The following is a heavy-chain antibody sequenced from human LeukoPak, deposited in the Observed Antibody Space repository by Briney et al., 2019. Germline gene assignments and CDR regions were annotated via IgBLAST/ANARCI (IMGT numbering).Heavy chain of an antibody. CDR2: ISSSSSYI. V-gene: IGHV3-21*01. Sequence: GGSLRPSCAASGFTFSSYSMNWVRQAPGKGLEWVSSISSSSSYIYYADSVKGRFTISRDNAKNSLYLQMNSLRAEDTAVYYCAGRLSGRYYFDYWGQGTLVTLSS. CDR1: GFTFSSYS. J-gene: IGHJ4*02. CDR3: AGRLSGRYYFDY. D-gene: IGHD1-26*01.